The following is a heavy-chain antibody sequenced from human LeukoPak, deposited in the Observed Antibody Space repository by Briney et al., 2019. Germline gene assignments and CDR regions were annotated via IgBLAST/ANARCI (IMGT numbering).Heavy chain of an antibody. Sequence: KPSETLSLTCTVSDDSITIYYWSWIRQPPGKGLEWIGYIYYSGSTNYNPSLKSRVTISVDTSKNQFSLKLSSVTAADTAVYYCARVIMSSLFYYYMDVWGKGTTVTVSS. V-gene: IGHV4-59*01. CDR2: IYYSGST. CDR3: ARVIMSSLFYYYMDV. J-gene: IGHJ6*03. CDR1: DDSITIYY. D-gene: IGHD3-3*01.